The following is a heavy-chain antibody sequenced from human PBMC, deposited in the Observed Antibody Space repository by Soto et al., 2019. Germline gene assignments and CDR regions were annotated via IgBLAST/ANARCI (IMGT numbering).Heavy chain of an antibody. J-gene: IGHJ4*02. CDR3: ARRLFSSTWPSYFYS. V-gene: IGHV4-39*01. D-gene: IGHD6-13*01. Sequence: QLQLQESGPGLVKPSETLSLTCTVSGGSISSTSYYWGWIRQPPGKGLEWMASIYYSGSTYFNPSLKSRVTISVDTSKNPFSLKLSSVTAADTAVYYCARRLFSSTWPSYFYSWGQGTLVTVSS. CDR2: IYYSGST. CDR1: GGSISSTSYY.